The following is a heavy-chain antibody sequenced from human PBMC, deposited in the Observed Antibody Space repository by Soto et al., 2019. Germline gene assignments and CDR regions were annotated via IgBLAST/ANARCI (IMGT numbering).Heavy chain of an antibody. D-gene: IGHD3-9*01. J-gene: IGHJ6*02. CDR1: GFTFSSYG. Sequence: GGSLRLSCAASGFTFSSYGMHWVRQAPGKGLEWVAVIWYDGSNKYYADSVKGRFTISRDNSKNTLYLQMNSLRAEDTAVYYCARGFRGDILTGYYIPEYYYYYYGMDVWGQGTTVTVSS. CDR3: ARGFRGDILTGYYIPEYYYYYYGMDV. CDR2: IWYDGSNK. V-gene: IGHV3-33*01.